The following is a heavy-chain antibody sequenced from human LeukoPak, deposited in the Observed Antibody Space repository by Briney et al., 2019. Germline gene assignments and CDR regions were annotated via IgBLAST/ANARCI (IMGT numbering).Heavy chain of an antibody. CDR2: ISWNSGSI. D-gene: IGHD3-22*01. Sequence: PGGSLRLSCAASGFTFYDYAMHWVRHAPGKGLEWVSGISWNSGSIVYADSVKGRFTISRDNAKNSLYLQMNSLRAEDTALYYCAKPFRNYYDSSGYYSFIMAFDIWGQGTMVTVSS. CDR3: AKPFRNYYDSSGYYSFIMAFDI. J-gene: IGHJ3*02. V-gene: IGHV3-9*01. CDR1: GFTFYDYA.